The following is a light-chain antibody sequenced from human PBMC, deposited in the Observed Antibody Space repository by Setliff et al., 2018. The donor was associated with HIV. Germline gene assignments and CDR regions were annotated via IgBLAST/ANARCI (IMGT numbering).Light chain of an antibody. V-gene: IGLV2-14*01. CDR2: EVS. CDR3: GSYTSTTSYV. CDR1: SSDVGGYKF. J-gene: IGLJ1*01. Sequence: QSALAQPASVSGSPGQSITISCTGTSSDVGGYKFVSWYLQHPGKAPKLMIYEVSNRPSGVSDRFSGSKSGSTASLTISGLQAEDEADYYCGSYTSTTSYVFGSGTKVTVL.